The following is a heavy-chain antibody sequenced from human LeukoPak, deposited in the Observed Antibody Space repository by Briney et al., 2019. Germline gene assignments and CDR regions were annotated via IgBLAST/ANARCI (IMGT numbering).Heavy chain of an antibody. D-gene: IGHD1-26*01. Sequence: GGSLRLSCAASGFTFDDYAMHWVRQAPGKGLEWVSGISWNSFTIGYADSVKGRFTISRDNAKNSLYLQMNSLRAEDTAVYYCARVHSGSYYAFDIWGQGTMVTVSS. CDR2: ISWNSFTI. V-gene: IGHV3-9*01. CDR3: ARVHSGSYYAFDI. J-gene: IGHJ3*02. CDR1: GFTFDDYA.